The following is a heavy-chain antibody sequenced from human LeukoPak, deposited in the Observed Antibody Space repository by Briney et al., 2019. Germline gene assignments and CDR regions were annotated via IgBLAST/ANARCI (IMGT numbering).Heavy chain of an antibody. CDR1: GFTFSDYY. CDR2: ITSSSSDT. Sequence: PGGSLRLSCAASGFTFSDYYMSWIRQAPGKGLEWLSYITSSSSDTKYAGSVKGRFTISRDNAKNSLYLQMNSLTAEDTAVYYCARDSSGYYYRFDYWGLGTLVTVSS. CDR3: ARDSSGYYYRFDY. D-gene: IGHD3-22*01. V-gene: IGHV3-11*05. J-gene: IGHJ4*02.